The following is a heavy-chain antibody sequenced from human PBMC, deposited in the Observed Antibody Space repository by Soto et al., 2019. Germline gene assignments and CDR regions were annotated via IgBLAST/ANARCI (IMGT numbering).Heavy chain of an antibody. V-gene: IGHV1-2*04. CDR1: GYTFTGYY. J-gene: IGHJ6*02. D-gene: IGHD1-20*01. Sequence: ASVKVSCKASGYTFTGYYMHWVRQAPGQGLEWMGWINPNSGGTNYAQKFQGWVTMTRDTSISTAYMELSRLRSDDTAVYYCARDLTDPLDYYGMDVWGQGTTVTVSS. CDR3: ARDLTDPLDYYGMDV. CDR2: INPNSGGT.